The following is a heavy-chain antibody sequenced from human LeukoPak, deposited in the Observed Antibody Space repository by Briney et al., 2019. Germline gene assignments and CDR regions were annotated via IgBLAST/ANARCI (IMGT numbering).Heavy chain of an antibody. CDR3: ARGDSSGWFDDAFDI. CDR2: INPNSGGT. Sequence: ASVKVSCKASGYTFTGYYMHWVRQAPGQGLEWMGWINPNSGGTNYAQKFQGRVTMTRGTSISTAYMELSRLRSDDTAVYYCARGDSSGWFDDAFDIWGQGTMVTVSS. D-gene: IGHD6-19*01. J-gene: IGHJ3*02. CDR1: GYTFTGYY. V-gene: IGHV1-2*02.